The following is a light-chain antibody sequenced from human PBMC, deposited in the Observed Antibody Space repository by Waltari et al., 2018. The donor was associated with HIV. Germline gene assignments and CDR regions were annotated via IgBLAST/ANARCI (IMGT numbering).Light chain of an antibody. V-gene: IGKV3-20*01. CDR2: GAS. CDR1: QSISS. CDR3: QHYGSSLT. J-gene: IGKJ5*01. Sequence: EIVLTQSPGTLSLSPGERATLSCRASQSISSLAWDQQRPGQAPRLLIHGASSRATGIPDRFSGSGSGPDFTLTISRLEPEDFAVYYCQHYGSSLTFGQGTRLEIK.